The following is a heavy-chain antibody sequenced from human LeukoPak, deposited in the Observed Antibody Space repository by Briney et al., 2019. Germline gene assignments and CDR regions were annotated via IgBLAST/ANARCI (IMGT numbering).Heavy chain of an antibody. D-gene: IGHD5-18*01. CDR3: AGRRTGYSSGYGH. CDR2: ISGSAHKI. J-gene: IGHJ4*02. Sequence: GGSLRLSCVASGITFSNYAVSWVRQAPEKGLDWVSVISGSAHKIRYPDSVKGRFTISRDNSENIVYLQMNNLRVEDTAVYYCAGRRTGYSSGYGHWGQGTLVTVSS. CDR1: GITFSNYA. V-gene: IGHV3-23*01.